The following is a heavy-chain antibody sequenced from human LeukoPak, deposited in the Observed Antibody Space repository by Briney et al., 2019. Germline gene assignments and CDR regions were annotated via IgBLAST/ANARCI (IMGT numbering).Heavy chain of an antibody. J-gene: IGHJ4*02. D-gene: IGHD6-13*01. V-gene: IGHV3-48*03. CDR2: INRTGNNI. CDR1: RFTFSSYG. CDR3: ARGPYSSNWYVDY. Sequence: PARSLTLTCSASRFTFSSYGMNWLRLAPGQGLEWISYINRTGNNIYYAYSVKGRFTISRDSAKNSLYLQMNSLRAEDTAVYYCARGPYSSNWYVDYWGQGTLVTVAS.